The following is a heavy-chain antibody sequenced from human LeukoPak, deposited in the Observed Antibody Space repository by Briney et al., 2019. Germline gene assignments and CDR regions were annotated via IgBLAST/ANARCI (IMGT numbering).Heavy chain of an antibody. CDR2: IYYSGST. V-gene: IGHV4-39*01. D-gene: IGHD2-15*01. CDR1: TFSGYW. J-gene: IGHJ5*02. CDR3: ARQWGRYCSGGSCYLTSGP. Sequence: TFSGYWMSWVRQAPGKGLEWIGSIYYSGSTYYNPSLKSRVTISVDTSKNQFSLKLSSVTAADTAVYYCARQWGRYCSGGSCYLTSGPWGQGTLVTVSS.